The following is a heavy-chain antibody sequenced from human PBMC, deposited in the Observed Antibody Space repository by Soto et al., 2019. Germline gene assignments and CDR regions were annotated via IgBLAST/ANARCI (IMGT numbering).Heavy chain of an antibody. CDR2: IDHSGNT. J-gene: IGHJ5*02. CDR1: GGSISSRDW. CDR3: ARSLGTTWSFDP. D-gene: IGHD6-13*01. Sequence: SETLSLTCAVSGGSISSRDWWNWVRQPPGMGLEWIGEIDHSGNTNYNPSLKSRVTISVDKSKTQFSLKLNSVTAADTAVYYCARSLGTTWSFDPWGQGTLVTVSS. V-gene: IGHV4-4*02.